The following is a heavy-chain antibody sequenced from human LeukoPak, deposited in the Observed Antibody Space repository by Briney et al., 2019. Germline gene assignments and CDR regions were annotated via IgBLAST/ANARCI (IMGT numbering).Heavy chain of an antibody. J-gene: IGHJ4*02. CDR2: ISGSGGST. Sequence: GGSLRLSCAASGFTFSSYAMSWVRQAPGKGLEWVSAISGSGGSTYYADSVKGRFTISRDNSKNTLYLQMNSLRAEDTAVYYCANSAYDFWSGYYSGTLDYWGQGTLVTVSP. CDR1: GFTFSSYA. D-gene: IGHD3-3*01. V-gene: IGHV3-23*01. CDR3: ANSAYDFWSGYYSGTLDY.